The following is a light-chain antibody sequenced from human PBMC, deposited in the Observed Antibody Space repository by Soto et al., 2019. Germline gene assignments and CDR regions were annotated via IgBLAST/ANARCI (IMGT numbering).Light chain of an antibody. Sequence: DIQMTQSPPTLSASVGDRVTITCRASQSFSRWLAWYQQKPGKAPKLLIYDASTLESGVSSRFSGTGSETECTLTITDLQADDLATYYCQHYNSYSEAFGQGTKVDIK. CDR3: QHYNSYSEA. J-gene: IGKJ1*01. V-gene: IGKV1-5*01. CDR2: DAS. CDR1: QSFSRW.